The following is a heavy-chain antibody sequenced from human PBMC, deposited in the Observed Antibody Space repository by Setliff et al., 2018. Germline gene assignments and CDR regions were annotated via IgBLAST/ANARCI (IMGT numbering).Heavy chain of an antibody. CDR2: IYHSGST. CDR3: ARGHYYDSSGYYFSRPDDS. V-gene: IGHV4-30-2*01. CDR1: GGSISSGGYS. J-gene: IGHJ4*02. D-gene: IGHD3-22*01. Sequence: SETLSLTCAVSGGSISSGGYSWSWIRQPPGKGLEWIGYIYHSGSTYYNPSLKSRVTISVDRSKNQFSLKLSSVTAADTAVYYCARGHYYDSSGYYFSRPDDSWGQGTLVTVSS.